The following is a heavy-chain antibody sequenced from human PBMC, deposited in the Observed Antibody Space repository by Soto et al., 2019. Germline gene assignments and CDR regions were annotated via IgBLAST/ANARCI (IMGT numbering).Heavy chain of an antibody. CDR3: ARGFGRVVVAATAYYYYGMDV. CDR2: IWYDGSNK. J-gene: IGHJ6*02. V-gene: IGHV3-33*01. Sequence: QVQLVESGGGVVQPGRSLRLSCAASGFTFSSYGMHWVRQAPGKGLEWVAVIWYDGSNKYYADSVKGRFTISRDNSKNTLYLQMNSLRAEDTAVYYCARGFGRVVVAATAYYYYGMDVWGQGTTVTVSS. D-gene: IGHD2-15*01. CDR1: GFTFSSYG.